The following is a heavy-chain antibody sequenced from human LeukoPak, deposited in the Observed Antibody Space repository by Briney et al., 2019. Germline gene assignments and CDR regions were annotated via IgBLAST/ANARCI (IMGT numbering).Heavy chain of an antibody. CDR1: GGSISSGSYY. CDR2: IYASGST. CDR3: ARDVVGATLDYYYMDV. Sequence: PSETLSLTCTVSGGSISSGSYYWSWIRQPAGKGLEWIGRIYASGSTNYNPSLKSRVTISVDTSKNQFSLKLSSVTAADTAVYYCARDVVGATLDYYYMDVWGKGTTVTVSS. J-gene: IGHJ6*03. D-gene: IGHD1-26*01. V-gene: IGHV4-61*02.